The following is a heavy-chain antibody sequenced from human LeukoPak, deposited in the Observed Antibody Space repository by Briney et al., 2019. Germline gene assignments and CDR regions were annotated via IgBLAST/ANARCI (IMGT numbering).Heavy chain of an antibody. CDR3: ARDVFGLDS. D-gene: IGHD3-10*01. CDR1: GCTFSSYA. V-gene: IGHV1-46*01. Sequence: GASVKVSCKASGCTFSSYAISWVRQAPGQGLEWMGVITASGGGTTYAQKFQGRVTMTRDTSSSTVYMELTSLRSEDTAVYYCARDVFGLDSWGQGTLVTVSS. J-gene: IGHJ4*02. CDR2: ITASGGGT.